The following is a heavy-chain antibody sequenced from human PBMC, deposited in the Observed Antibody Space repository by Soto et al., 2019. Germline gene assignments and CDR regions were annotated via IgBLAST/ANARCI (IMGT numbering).Heavy chain of an antibody. V-gene: IGHV4-31*03. D-gene: IGHD6-19*01. CDR2: IYSSGSS. CDR3: ARFAYRSGWNFDY. CDR1: GVSISSGADY. Sequence: SETLSLTCSVSGVSISSGADYWSWIRQRPGKGLEWIGSIYSSGSSSYNPALKSRLTISLDTSKSQFPLKLTSVTAADTAVYYCARFAYRSGWNFDYWGRGTLVTVSS. J-gene: IGHJ4*02.